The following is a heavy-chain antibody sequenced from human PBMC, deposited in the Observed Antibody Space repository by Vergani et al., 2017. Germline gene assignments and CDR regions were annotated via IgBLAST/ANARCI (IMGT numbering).Heavy chain of an antibody. D-gene: IGHD6-13*01. CDR2: IRAYNGNT. CDR1: GGTFSSYG. J-gene: IGHJ5*02. V-gene: IGHV1-18*01. Sequence: QVQLVQSGAEVKKPGSSVKVSCKASGGTFSSYGISWVRQAPGQGLEWMGWIRAYNGNTNYAQKRQGRVTMTTDKSTSTAYMELRSLRSDDTAVYYCARDTEQQSSWFDPWGQGTLVTVSS. CDR3: ARDTEQQSSWFDP.